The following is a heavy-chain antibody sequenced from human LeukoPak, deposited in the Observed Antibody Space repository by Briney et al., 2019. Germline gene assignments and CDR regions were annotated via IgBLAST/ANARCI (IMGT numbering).Heavy chain of an antibody. Sequence: SETLSLTCAVYGGSFSGYYWSWIRQPPGKGLEWIGEINHSGSTNYNPSLKSRVTISVDTSKNQFSLELSSVTAADTAVYYCARGQRFLEWLFITPFDYWGQGTLVTVSS. CDR2: INHSGST. D-gene: IGHD3-3*01. CDR3: ARGQRFLEWLFITPFDY. V-gene: IGHV4-34*01. CDR1: GGSFSGYY. J-gene: IGHJ4*02.